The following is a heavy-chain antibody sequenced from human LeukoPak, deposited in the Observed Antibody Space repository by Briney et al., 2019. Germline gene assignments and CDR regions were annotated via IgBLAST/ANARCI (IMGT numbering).Heavy chain of an antibody. CDR2: MNPNSGNT. CDR1: GYTFTSYD. D-gene: IGHD6-19*01. CDR3: ARDAIAVAVTYDNWFDP. Sequence: ASVKVSCKASGYTFTSYDINWVRQATGQGLEWMGWMNPNSGNTGYAQKFQGRVTMTRNTSISTAYMELSSLRSEDTAVYYCARDAIAVAVTYDNWFDPWGQGTLVTVSS. V-gene: IGHV1-8*01. J-gene: IGHJ5*02.